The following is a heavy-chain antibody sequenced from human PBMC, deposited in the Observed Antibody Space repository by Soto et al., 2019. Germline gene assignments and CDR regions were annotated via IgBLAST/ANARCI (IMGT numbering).Heavy chain of an antibody. CDR3: VHRRSKGDFDL. Sequence: QITLKESGPTLVKPTQTLMLTCTFSGFSLSTTGMGVGWIRQPPGKALEWLTLIYWDDDKHYSSSLKSRLSITKGTSKNQVVFTMTNMDPVDTATYYCVHRRSKGDFDLWGRGTLVTVSS. J-gene: IGHJ2*01. CDR2: IYWDDDK. V-gene: IGHV2-5*02. CDR1: GFSLSTTGMG.